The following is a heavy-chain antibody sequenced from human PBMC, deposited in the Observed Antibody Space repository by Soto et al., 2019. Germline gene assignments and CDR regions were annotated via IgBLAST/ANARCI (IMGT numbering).Heavy chain of an antibody. CDR1: GGSISSGGYY. CDR2: IYYSGST. Sequence: TLSLTCTVSGGSISSGGYYWSWIRQHPGKGLEWIGYIYYSGSTYYNPSLKSRVTISVDTSKNQFSLKLSSVTAADTAVYYCARDHPNCSSTSCYNYYYYGMDVWGQGTTVTV. CDR3: ARDHPNCSSTSCYNYYYYGMDV. V-gene: IGHV4-31*03. D-gene: IGHD2-2*01. J-gene: IGHJ6*02.